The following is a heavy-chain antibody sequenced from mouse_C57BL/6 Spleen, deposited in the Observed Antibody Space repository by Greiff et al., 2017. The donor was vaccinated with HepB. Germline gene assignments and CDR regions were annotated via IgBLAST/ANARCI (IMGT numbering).Heavy chain of an antibody. J-gene: IGHJ2*01. CDR1: GYTFTDYY. CDR2: IYPGSGNT. Sequence: VQLQQSGAELVRPGASVKLSCKASGYTFTDYYINWVKQRPGQGLEWIARIYPGSGNTYYNEKFKGKATLTAEKSSSTAYMQLSSLTSEDSAVYFCARDVSSYFDYWGQGTTLTVSS. D-gene: IGHD1-1*01. CDR3: ARDVSSYFDY. V-gene: IGHV1-76*01.